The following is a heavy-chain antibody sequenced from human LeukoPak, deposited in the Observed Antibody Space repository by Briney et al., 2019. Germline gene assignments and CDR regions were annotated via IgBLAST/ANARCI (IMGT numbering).Heavy chain of an antibody. CDR2: IYYSGHT. V-gene: IGHV4-39*07. CDR3: ARGRESWFDP. CDR1: GGSISSSSYY. Sequence: SETLSLTCTVSGGSISSSSYYWGWIRQPPGKGLEWIGNIYYSGHTYYNPSLKSRVTISVDTSKNQFSLKLSSVTAADTAVYYCARGRESWFDPWGQGTLVTVSS. J-gene: IGHJ5*02.